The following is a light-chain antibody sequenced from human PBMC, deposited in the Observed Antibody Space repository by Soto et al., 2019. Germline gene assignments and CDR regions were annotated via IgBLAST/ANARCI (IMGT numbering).Light chain of an antibody. Sequence: EIVLTQSPGTLSLSPGERATLSCRASQSVSSSYLAWYQQTPGQPPRLLIYDASTRATGIPERFSGSGSGTDFTLTISRLEPEDFAVYYCQQYVTSSWTFGQGTKV. CDR1: QSVSSSY. CDR3: QQYVTSSWT. CDR2: DAS. J-gene: IGKJ1*01. V-gene: IGKV3-20*01.